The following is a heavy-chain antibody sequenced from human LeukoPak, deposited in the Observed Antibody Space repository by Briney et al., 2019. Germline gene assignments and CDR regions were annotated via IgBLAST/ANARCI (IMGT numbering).Heavy chain of an antibody. J-gene: IGHJ4*02. Sequence: GGSLRLSCAASGFTFSSYAMHWVRQAPGKGLEWVAVISYDGSNKYYADSVKGRFTISRDNSKNTLYVQMNSLRAEDTAVYYCARGFDYWGQGTLVTVSS. CDR2: ISYDGSNK. CDR3: ARGFDY. V-gene: IGHV3-30-3*01. CDR1: GFTFSSYA.